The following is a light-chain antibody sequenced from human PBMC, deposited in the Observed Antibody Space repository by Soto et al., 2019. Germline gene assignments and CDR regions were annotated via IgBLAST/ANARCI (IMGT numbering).Light chain of an antibody. J-gene: IGKJ5*01. Sequence: EVMMTQSPAILSVSPGERATLSCRASERITSNLAWYQQKPGQAPRLLIYGASTRATGVPARFSGSGSGTEFTLSISSLQSEDFAVYYCQQYDKWPSITFGQGTRLEIK. CDR1: ERITSN. CDR3: QQYDKWPSIT. V-gene: IGKV3-15*01. CDR2: GAS.